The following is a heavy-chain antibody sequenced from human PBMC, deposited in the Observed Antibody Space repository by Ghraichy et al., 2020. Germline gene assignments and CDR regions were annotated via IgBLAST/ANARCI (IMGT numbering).Heavy chain of an antibody. V-gene: IGHV4-59*01. CDR1: GGSISSYY. CDR2: IYYSGST. D-gene: IGHD6-19*01. CDR3: AGGSQWLAHDY. Sequence: SETLSLTCTVSGGSISSYYWSWIRQPPEKGLEWIGYIYYSGSTNYNPSLKSRITISVDTSKNQFSLKLSSVTAADTAVYYCAGGSQWLAHDYWGQGTLVTVSS. J-gene: IGHJ4*02.